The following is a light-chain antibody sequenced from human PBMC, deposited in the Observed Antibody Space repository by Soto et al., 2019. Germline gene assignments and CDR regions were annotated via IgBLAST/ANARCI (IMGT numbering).Light chain of an antibody. CDR3: HQHAGAPLT. CDR1: QSIGLA. Sequence: EVVLTQSPATLSLSTGERATLSCRASQSIGLAIAWYQHKPGQAPRLLIFDASQRATGIPDRFSGSGSGADFTLTITSLEPDDFAVYYCHQHAGAPLTFGGGTKVDI. J-gene: IGKJ4*01. V-gene: IGKV3-11*01. CDR2: DAS.